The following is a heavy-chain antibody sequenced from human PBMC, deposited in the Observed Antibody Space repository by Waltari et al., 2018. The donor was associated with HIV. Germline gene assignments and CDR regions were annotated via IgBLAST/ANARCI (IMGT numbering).Heavy chain of an antibody. Sequence: QPLLQESGPGQLKPSETLSLTCTVSGDSSRSSVYYWGWIRQPPGKGLEWMGWMNPNSGDTGYAQKFQGRITMTSNTSISTVYMELSSLTSEETAVYYCVRAAIYSRGCFDYWGQGTLVTVSS. J-gene: IGHJ4*02. CDR3: VRAAIYSRGCFDY. CDR1: GDSSRSSV. V-gene: IGHV1-8*01. D-gene: IGHD6-19*01. CDR2: MNPNSGDT.